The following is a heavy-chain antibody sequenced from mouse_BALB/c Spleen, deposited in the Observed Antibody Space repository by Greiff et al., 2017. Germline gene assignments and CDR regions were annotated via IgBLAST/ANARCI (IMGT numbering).Heavy chain of an antibody. CDR2: INPSSGYT. CDR1: GYTFTSYT. Sequence: VQLQQSAAELARPGASVKMSCKASGYTFTSYTMHWVKQRPGQGLEWIGYINPSSGYTEYNQKFKDKTTLTADKSSSTAYMQLSSLTSEDSAVYYCARKGYASMDYWGQGTSVTVSS. V-gene: IGHV1-4*02. D-gene: IGHD6-5*01. J-gene: IGHJ4*01. CDR3: ARKGYASMDY.